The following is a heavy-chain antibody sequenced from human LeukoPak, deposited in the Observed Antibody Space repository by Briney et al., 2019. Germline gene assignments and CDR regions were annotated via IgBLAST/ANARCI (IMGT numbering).Heavy chain of an antibody. J-gene: IGHJ4*02. D-gene: IGHD3-16*01. CDR2: LPPDELDI. CDR3: ARVPPYYFDY. V-gene: IGHV3-74*01. CDR1: GFTFTNYW. Sequence: GGSLRLSCAASGFTFTNYWMHWVRQAPGMGLVWVSRLPPDELDIIYADSVKGRFTVSRDNAKNTVYLQMNNLRAEDTAVYYCARVPPYYFDYWGQGTLVTVSS.